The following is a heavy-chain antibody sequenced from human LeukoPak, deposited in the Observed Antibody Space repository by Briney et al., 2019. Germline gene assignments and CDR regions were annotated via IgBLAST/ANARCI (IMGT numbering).Heavy chain of an antibody. Sequence: SETLSLTCAVSGGSISSSNWWSWVRQPPGKGLEWIGEIYHSGSTNYNPSLKSRVTISVDTSKNQFSVKLSSVTAADTAVYYCARSIRGYSSGWYYFDYWGQGTLITVSS. CDR2: IYHSGST. D-gene: IGHD6-19*01. J-gene: IGHJ4*02. CDR1: GGSISSSNW. V-gene: IGHV4-4*02. CDR3: ARSIRGYSSGWYYFDY.